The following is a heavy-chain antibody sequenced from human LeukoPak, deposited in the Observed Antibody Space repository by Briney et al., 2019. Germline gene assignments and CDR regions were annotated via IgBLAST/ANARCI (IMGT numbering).Heavy chain of an antibody. CDR1: GFSFSSYA. CDR2: ISGSGGST. V-gene: IGHV3-23*01. Sequence: GGSLRLSCAASGFSFSSYAMSWVRQAPGKGLEWVSAISGSGGSTYYADSVKGRFTISRDNSKNTLYLQMNSLRAEDTAVYYCAVEMATIAPTVSAPLDYWGQGTLVTVSS. CDR3: AVEMATIAPTVSAPLDY. D-gene: IGHD5-24*01. J-gene: IGHJ4*02.